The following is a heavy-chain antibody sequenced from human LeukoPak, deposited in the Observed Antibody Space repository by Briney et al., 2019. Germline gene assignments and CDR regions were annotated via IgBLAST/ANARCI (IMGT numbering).Heavy chain of an antibody. Sequence: GGSLRLSCAASGFTFSSYEMNWVRQAPGKGLEWVSYISSSGSTIYYADSVKGRFTISRDNAKNSLYLQMNSLRAEDTAVYYCTREGFTLDYWGQGTLVTVSS. CDR1: GFTFSSYE. J-gene: IGHJ4*02. V-gene: IGHV3-48*03. CDR3: TREGFTLDY. CDR2: ISSSGSTI.